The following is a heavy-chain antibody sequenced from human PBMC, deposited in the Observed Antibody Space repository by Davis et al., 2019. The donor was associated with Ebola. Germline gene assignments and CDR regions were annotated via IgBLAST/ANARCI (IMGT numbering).Heavy chain of an antibody. J-gene: IGHJ3*02. CDR2: IYYSGST. CDR3: ARDSTYYYDSSGYFDAFDI. V-gene: IGHV4-59*11. D-gene: IGHD3-22*01. Sequence: PSETLSLTCTVSGGSISSHYWSWIRQPPGKGLEWIGYIYYSGSTNYNPSLKSRVTISVDTSKNQFSLKLSSVTAADTAVYYCARDSTYYYDSSGYFDAFDIWSQGTMVTVSS. CDR1: GGSISSHY.